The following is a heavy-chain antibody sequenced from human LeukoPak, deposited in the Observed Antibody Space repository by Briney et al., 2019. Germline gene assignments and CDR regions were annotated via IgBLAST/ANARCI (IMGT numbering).Heavy chain of an antibody. CDR3: ARGVEMATTNWFDP. J-gene: IGHJ5*02. V-gene: IGHV1-69*04. CDR1: GGTFSSYA. Sequence: SVKVSCKASGGTFSSYAISWVRQAPGQGLEWMGRIIPILGIANYAQKFQGRVTITADKSTSTAYMELSSLRSEDTAVYYCARGVEMATTNWFDPWGQGTLVTVSS. D-gene: IGHD1-1*01. CDR2: IIPILGIA.